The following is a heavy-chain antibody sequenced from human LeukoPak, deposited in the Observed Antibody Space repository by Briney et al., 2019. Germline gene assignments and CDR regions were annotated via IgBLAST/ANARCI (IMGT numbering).Heavy chain of an antibody. CDR3: ARQRGSTSWSSYYYYMDV. V-gene: IGHV1-8*01. D-gene: IGHD2-2*01. Sequence: ASVKVSCKSSGYTFTSYDINWVRQATGQGRAWMGWMNPNSGNTGYAQKFQGRVTMTRDTSISTAYLELTTLRSDDTAVYYCARQRGSTSWSSYYYYMDVWGKGTTVTVSS. CDR1: GYTFTSYD. J-gene: IGHJ6*03. CDR2: MNPNSGNT.